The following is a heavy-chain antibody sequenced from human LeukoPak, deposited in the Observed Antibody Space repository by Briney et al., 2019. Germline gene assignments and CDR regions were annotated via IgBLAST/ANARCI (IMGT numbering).Heavy chain of an antibody. CDR1: GGSFSGYY. Sequence: SETLSLTCAVYGGSFSGYYWSWIRQPPGKGLEWIGSIYYSGSTYYNPSLKSRVTISVDTSKNQFSLKLSSVTAADTAVYYCARHEGLLFGNFDYWGQGTLVTVSS. V-gene: IGHV4-34*01. CDR3: ARHEGLLFGNFDY. J-gene: IGHJ4*02. D-gene: IGHD2-21*02. CDR2: IYYSGST.